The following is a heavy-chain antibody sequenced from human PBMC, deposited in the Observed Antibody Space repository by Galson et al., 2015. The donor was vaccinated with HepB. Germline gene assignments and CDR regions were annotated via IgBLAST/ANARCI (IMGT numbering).Heavy chain of an antibody. D-gene: IGHD3-3*01. V-gene: IGHV3-66*01. CDR2: FYSGGNT. J-gene: IGHJ6*02. CDR3: ARVRSGYYYYSMDV. CDR1: GFTVSSDS. Sequence: SLRLSCAISGFTVSSDSVSWVRQAPGKGLEWVSFFYSGGNTKYADSVKGRFTISRDISNNTLYLQMTSLRAEDTALYYCARVRSGYYYYSMDVWGQGTTVTVSS.